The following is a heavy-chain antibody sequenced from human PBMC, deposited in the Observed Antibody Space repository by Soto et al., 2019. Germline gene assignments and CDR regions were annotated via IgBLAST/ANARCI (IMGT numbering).Heavy chain of an antibody. J-gene: IGHJ4*01. CDR3: ARGNDGPEY. Sequence: VQLVESGGGLVQPGGSLRLSCAASGFTFRTSWMYWVRQAPGTGLVWVSRINDDGSTTTYADSVKGRFTISRDNAKNTLFMQMDSLRAEDTGVYYCARGNDGPEYWAHGTLVTASS. CDR2: INDDGSTT. CDR1: GFTFRTSW. V-gene: IGHV3-74*03. D-gene: IGHD1-1*01.